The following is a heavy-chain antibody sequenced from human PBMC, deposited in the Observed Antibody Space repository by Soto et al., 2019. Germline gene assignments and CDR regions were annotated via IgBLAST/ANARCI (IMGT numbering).Heavy chain of an antibody. J-gene: IGHJ4*02. CDR1: GDSFSTSNYY. CDR3: AGGGGGGLLFCS. V-gene: IGHV4-39*01. Sequence: QLHLQESGPGLVKPSETLSLTCTVSGDSFSTSNYYWGWIRQPPGKGLEWIGNIFYGGGTGVTYYHPALQGSVLIPGEPPQNPFPPKLEFIPPAGPGFYFRAGGGGGGLLFCSWGQGKLVTVSS. CDR2: IFYGGGTGVT. D-gene: IGHD2-15*01.